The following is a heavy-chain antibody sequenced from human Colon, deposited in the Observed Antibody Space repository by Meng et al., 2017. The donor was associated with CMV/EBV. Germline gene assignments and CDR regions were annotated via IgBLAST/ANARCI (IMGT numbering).Heavy chain of an antibody. CDR1: GGSFSNYA. Sequence: QVQLGQSGAEVKKPGSSVKVSCRTLGGSFSNYAVSWVRQAPGQGLEWMGGIVPSFVTPNYAQKFQGRVTVTADESTGTAYMELSSLTSEDTAIYYCARARDRDGLYNFDSWGQGTLVTVSS. CDR2: IVPSFVTP. D-gene: IGHD5-24*01. J-gene: IGHJ4*02. CDR3: ARARDRDGLYNFDS. V-gene: IGHV1-69*12.